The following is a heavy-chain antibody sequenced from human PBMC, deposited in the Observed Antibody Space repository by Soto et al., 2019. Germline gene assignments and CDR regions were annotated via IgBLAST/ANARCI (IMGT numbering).Heavy chain of an antibody. CDR3: ARDPPLSMIVVVGVDDF. Sequence: PGGSLRLSCTVLGFTLTNENMNWVRQAPGKGLEWVSSISSRSTFINYTDSVKGRFTISRDNDKGLVYLQMNSLRAEDTAVYYCARDPPLSMIVVVGVDDFWGQGTLVTVSS. D-gene: IGHD3-22*01. CDR2: ISSRSTFI. J-gene: IGHJ4*02. V-gene: IGHV3-21*06. CDR1: GFTLTNEN.